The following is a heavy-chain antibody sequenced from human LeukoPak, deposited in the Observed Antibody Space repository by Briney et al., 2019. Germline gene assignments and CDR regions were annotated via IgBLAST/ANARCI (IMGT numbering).Heavy chain of an antibody. Sequence: GGSLRLSCAASGFTVSSNYMSWVRQAPGTGLEWVSEIYSDGSTYYAASVRGRFTISRDNSKSTLSLQMNSLRAEDTAIYYCVTYRQVMLPFEAWGQGTLVTVSS. CDR2: IYSDGST. CDR3: VTYRQVMLPFEA. D-gene: IGHD5-18*01. J-gene: IGHJ5*02. V-gene: IGHV3-53*01. CDR1: GFTVSSNY.